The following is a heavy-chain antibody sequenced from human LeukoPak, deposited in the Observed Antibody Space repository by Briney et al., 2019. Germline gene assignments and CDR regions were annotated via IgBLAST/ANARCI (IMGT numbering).Heavy chain of an antibody. J-gene: IGHJ4*02. V-gene: IGHV4-59*01. CDR3: ARATYYYDSSGYYIEAYFDY. CDR2: IYYSGST. CDR1: GGSFSGYY. Sequence: SETLSLTCAVYGGSFSGYYWSWIRQPPGKGLEWIGYIYYSGSTNYNPSLKSRVTISVDTSKNQFSLKLSSVTAADTAVYYCARATYYYDSSGYYIEAYFDYWGQGTLVTVSS. D-gene: IGHD3-22*01.